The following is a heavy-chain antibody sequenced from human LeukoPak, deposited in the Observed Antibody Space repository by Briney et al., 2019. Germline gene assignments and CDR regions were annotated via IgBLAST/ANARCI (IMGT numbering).Heavy chain of an antibody. D-gene: IGHD3-22*01. CDR2: ISRDSSTI. CDR3: AREDYYDSSAYPSRGFDY. V-gene: IGHV3-48*01. CDR1: GFTFNDYG. Sequence: PGGSLRLSCAASGFTFNDYGMSWVRQAPGKGLEWVSYISRDSSTIYEADSVKGRFTISRDNARNSLFLQMNSLRAEDTAIYYCAREDYYDSSAYPSRGFDYWGQGTLVTVSS. J-gene: IGHJ4*02.